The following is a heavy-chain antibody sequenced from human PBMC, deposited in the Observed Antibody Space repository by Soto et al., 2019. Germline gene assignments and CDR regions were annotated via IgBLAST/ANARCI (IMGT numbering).Heavy chain of an antibody. CDR3: ARDTVAAAGDYYYGMDV. CDR2: ISYDGSNK. CDR1: GFTFSSYA. Sequence: PGGSLRLSCAASGFTFSSYAMHWVRQAPGKGLEWVAVISYDGSNKYYADSVKGRFTISRDNSKNTLYLQMNSLRAEDTAVYYCARDTVAAAGDYYYGMDVWGQGTTVTVSS. D-gene: IGHD6-13*01. V-gene: IGHV3-30-3*01. J-gene: IGHJ6*02.